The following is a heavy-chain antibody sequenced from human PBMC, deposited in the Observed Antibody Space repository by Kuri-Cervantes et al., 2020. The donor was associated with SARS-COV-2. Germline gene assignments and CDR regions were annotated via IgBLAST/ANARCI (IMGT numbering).Heavy chain of an antibody. J-gene: IGHJ5*02. V-gene: IGHV1-69*05. CDR3: AGGGDGYIHWFDP. CDR2: IIPIFGKA. CDR1: GGTFSSYA. D-gene: IGHD5-24*01. Sequence: SVQVSCKASGGTFSSYAISWVRQAPGQGLEWTGGIIPIFGKANYAQKCQGRVTITTDESTSTAYMELSSVRSEDTAVYYCAGGGDGYIHWFDPWGQGTLVTVSS.